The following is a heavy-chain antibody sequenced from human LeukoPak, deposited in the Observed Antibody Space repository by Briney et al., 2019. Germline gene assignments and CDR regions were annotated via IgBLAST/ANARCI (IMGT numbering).Heavy chain of an antibody. CDR3: ARVGIAVALDY. J-gene: IGHJ4*02. D-gene: IGHD6-19*01. CDR2: ISAYNGNT. Sequence: ASVKVSCKASGYTFTSYGISWVRQAPGQGLEWMGWISAYNGNTNYAQKLQGRVTMTTDPSTSTAYMEVRSLRSDDTAVYYCARVGIAVALDYWGQGTLVTVSS. V-gene: IGHV1-18*01. CDR1: GYTFTSYG.